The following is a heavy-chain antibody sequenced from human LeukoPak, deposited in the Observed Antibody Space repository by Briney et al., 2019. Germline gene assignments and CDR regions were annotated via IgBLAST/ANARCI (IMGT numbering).Heavy chain of an antibody. V-gene: IGHV4-31*03. CDR2: IYYSGST. D-gene: IGHD3-10*01. Sequence: SETLSLTCTVSGGSISSGGYYWGWIRQHPGKGLEWIGYIYYSGSTYYNPSLKSRVTISVDTSKNQFSLKLSSVTAADTAVYYCARGAELLWFGESDAFDIWGQGTMVTVSS. J-gene: IGHJ3*02. CDR1: GGSISSGGYY. CDR3: ARGAELLWFGESDAFDI.